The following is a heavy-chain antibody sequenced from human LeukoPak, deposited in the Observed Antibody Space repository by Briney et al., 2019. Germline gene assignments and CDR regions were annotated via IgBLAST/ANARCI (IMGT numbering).Heavy chain of an antibody. CDR3: ARQKCTSPSCLTKNAFDI. CDR2: IYISGST. CDR1: GSIISYY. J-gene: IGHJ3*02. D-gene: IGHD2-2*01. Sequence: SETLSLTCPVSGSIISYYWSWTRQPPGKGLEWIGYIYISGSTNYNPSLKSRVTISPDTSKNQFSLDLSPASAPDTPVYYTARQKCTSPSCLTKNAFDIWGQGTMVTVSS. V-gene: IGHV4-4*09.